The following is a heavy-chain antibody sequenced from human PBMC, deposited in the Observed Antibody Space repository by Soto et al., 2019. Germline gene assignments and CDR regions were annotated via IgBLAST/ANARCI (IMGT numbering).Heavy chain of an antibody. CDR2: IIPMFGSA. D-gene: IGHD3-22*01. J-gene: IGHJ4*02. CDR1: GGTFSTYG. CDR3: ARGTFYYDSSGYRHFDY. V-gene: IGHV1-69*01. Sequence: QVQLVQSGAEVKKGGSSVKVSCKASGGTFSTYGIGWVRQAPGQGLEWMGGIIPMFGSAKYAQKFQGRVTITADESTNTLYMELSSLRSEDTAVYYCARGTFYYDSSGYRHFDYWGPGTLVTVSS.